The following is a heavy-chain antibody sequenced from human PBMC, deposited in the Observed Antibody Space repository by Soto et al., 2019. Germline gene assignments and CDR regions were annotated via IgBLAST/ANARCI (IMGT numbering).Heavy chain of an antibody. CDR1: GYTFTSYY. Sequence: QVQLVQSGAEVKKPGASVKVSCKASGYTFTSYYMHWVRQAPGQGLEGMGIINPSGGSTSYAPKFQCRVTMTRDTSTSTAYMELSRLTSEDTAVYYCARDSSSWYGAAFDIWGQGTMVTVSS. CDR2: INPSGGST. CDR3: ARDSSSWYGAAFDI. V-gene: IGHV1-46*01. J-gene: IGHJ3*02. D-gene: IGHD6-13*01.